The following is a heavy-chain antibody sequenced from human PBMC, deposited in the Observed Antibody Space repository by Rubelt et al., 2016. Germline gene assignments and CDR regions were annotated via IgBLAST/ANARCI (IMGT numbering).Heavy chain of an antibody. V-gene: IGHV4-59*12. CDR2: VYYGRIT. D-gene: IGHD3-10*01. CDR3: ARSPPWGSGNFYSANFEY. CDR1: GSSISENH. Sequence: QVQLQESGPGLVKPSETLSLACSISGSSISENHWSWIRQSPGKGLEWIGYVYYGRITNYSPSFSSRATILMDTSTNQVTLKLSSMTAADTAVYYCARSPPWGSGNFYSANFEYWGQGILVTVSS. J-gene: IGHJ4*02.